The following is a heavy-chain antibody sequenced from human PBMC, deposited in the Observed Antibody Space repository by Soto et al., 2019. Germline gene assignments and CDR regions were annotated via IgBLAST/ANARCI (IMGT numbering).Heavy chain of an antibody. CDR3: ARTFVVGTADNVGRYM. V-gene: IGHV1-46*01. D-gene: IGHD2-2*01. CDR1: GYTLTAYH. Sequence: ASVKVSCKASGYTLTAYHMHWVRQAPGQGLEWMGTVNPGDGSTIYAQKFQGRVSLTKETSTSTLFMELSSLRPDDTAVYYCARTFVVGTADNVGRYMWGKGSLVTVSS. J-gene: IGHJ4*03. CDR2: VNPGDGST.